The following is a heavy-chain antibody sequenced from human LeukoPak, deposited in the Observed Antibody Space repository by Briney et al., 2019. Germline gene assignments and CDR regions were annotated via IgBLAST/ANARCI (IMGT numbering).Heavy chain of an antibody. Sequence: PSETLSLTCAVYGGSFSGYYWSWIRQPPGKGLEWIGEINHSGSTNYNPSLMSRVTISVDTSKNQFSLKVSTVTAADTAVYYCARATYYSGSGRQRGPKFVPWGQRTLVTVSS. V-gene: IGHV4-34*01. CDR2: INHSGST. J-gene: IGHJ5*02. CDR1: GGSFSGYY. CDR3: ARATYYSGSGRQRGPKFVP. D-gene: IGHD3-10*01.